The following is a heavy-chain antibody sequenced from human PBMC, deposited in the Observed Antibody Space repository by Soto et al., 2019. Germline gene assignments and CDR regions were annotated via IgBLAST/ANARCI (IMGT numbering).Heavy chain of an antibody. V-gene: IGHV1-8*01. CDR2: MNPNSGNT. D-gene: IGHD1-26*01. J-gene: IGHJ6*02. CDR3: ARERANSGYDYYGMDV. Sequence: ASVKVSCKASGYTFTSHDINWVRQATGQGLEWMGWMNPNSGNTGYAQKFQGRVTMTRSTSTSTAYMELSSLRSEDTAVYYCARERANSGYDYYGMDVWGQGTTVTVSS. CDR1: GYTFTSHD.